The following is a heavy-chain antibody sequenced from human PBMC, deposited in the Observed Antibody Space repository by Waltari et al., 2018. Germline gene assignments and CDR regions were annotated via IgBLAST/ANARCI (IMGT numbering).Heavy chain of an antibody. D-gene: IGHD5-12*01. J-gene: IGHJ4*02. CDR1: GYTSTNHK. Sequence: QERLVQSGAEVKKPGASVKVSCWAAGYTSTNHKIHWVRQAPGQGLEWMGQINPKNGDTNYAQKFQGRVTMTTDTSVSTAYMEVRSLKSDDTAVFYCARLWATWSPFEYWGQGTLVTVSS. V-gene: IGHV1-2*06. CDR3: ARLWATWSPFEY. CDR2: INPKNGDT.